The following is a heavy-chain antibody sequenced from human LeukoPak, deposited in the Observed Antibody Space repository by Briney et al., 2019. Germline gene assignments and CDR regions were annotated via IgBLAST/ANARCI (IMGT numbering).Heavy chain of an antibody. Sequence: ASVKVSCKASGYTFTSYDINWVRQATGQGLEWMGWMNPNSGNTGYAQKLQGRVTMTRNTSISTAYMELSSLRSEDTAVYYCARGRLVPAAMVVMGYYYYYYMDVWGKGTTVTVSS. CDR3: ARGRLVPAAMVVMGYYYYYYMDV. CDR2: MNPNSGNT. J-gene: IGHJ6*03. CDR1: GYTFTSYD. V-gene: IGHV1-8*01. D-gene: IGHD2-2*01.